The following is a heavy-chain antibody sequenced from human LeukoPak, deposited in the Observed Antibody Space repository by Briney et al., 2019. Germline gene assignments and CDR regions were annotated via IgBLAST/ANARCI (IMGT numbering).Heavy chain of an antibody. V-gene: IGHV1-8*03. J-gene: IGHJ3*01. CDR2: INPNSAST. Sequence: ASVTVSCKTSGYTFTDYDVHWVRQAPGQGLEWMGWINPNSASTNYAQRLQGRVTFTRDTSLSIAYMELSSLTSEDAAVYFCARGDFGETNTAFDVWGQGTLVALFS. D-gene: IGHD4-17*01. CDR1: GYTFTDYD. CDR3: ARGDFGETNTAFDV.